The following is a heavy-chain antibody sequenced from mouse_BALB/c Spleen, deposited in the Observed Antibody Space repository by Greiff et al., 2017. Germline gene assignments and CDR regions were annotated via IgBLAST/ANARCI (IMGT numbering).Heavy chain of an antibody. CDR2: ISSGGSYT. J-gene: IGHJ4*01. V-gene: IGHV5-9-4*01. Sequence: EVQRVESGGGLVKPGGSLKLSCAASGFTFSSYAMSWVRQSPEKRLEWVAEISSGGSYTYYPDTVTGRFTISRDNAKNTLYLEMSSLRSEDTAMYYCARDHYRYDDYAMDYWGQGTSVTVSS. D-gene: IGHD2-14*01. CDR3: ARDHYRYDDYAMDY. CDR1: GFTFSSYA.